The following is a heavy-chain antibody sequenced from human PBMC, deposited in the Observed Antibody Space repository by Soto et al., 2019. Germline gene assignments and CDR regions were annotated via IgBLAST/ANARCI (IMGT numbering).Heavy chain of an antibody. D-gene: IGHD4-17*01. CDR2: INAGNGNT. Sequence: ASVKVSCKASGYTFTSYAMHWVRQAPGQRLEWMGWINAGNGNTKYSQKFQGRVTITRDTSASTAYMELSSLRSEDTAVYYCARVQGYRDYVNGMDVWVQGTTVTVSS. CDR1: GYTFTSYA. V-gene: IGHV1-3*01. CDR3: ARVQGYRDYVNGMDV. J-gene: IGHJ6*02.